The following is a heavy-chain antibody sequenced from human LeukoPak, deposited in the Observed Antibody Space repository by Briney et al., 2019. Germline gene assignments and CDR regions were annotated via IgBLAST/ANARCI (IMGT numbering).Heavy chain of an antibody. CDR2: ISSSGGST. CDR3: AKVTRPWYFDL. CDR1: GFTFSSYA. V-gene: IGHV3-23*01. J-gene: IGHJ2*01. D-gene: IGHD1-14*01. Sequence: GGSLRLSCAASGFTFSSYAMSWVRQAPGKGLEWVSSISSSGGSTYYADSVKGRFTISRDNSKNTLHLQMNSLRVEDTAVYYCAKVTRPWYFDLWGRGTLVTVSS.